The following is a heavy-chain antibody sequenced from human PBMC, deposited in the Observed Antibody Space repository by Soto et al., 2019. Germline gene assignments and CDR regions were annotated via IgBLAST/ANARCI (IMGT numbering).Heavy chain of an antibody. Sequence: QVQLVEYGGRVVQPGRSLRLSCAASGFTFGSYGMHGVRQAPGKGLEWAAVIGHDGSNKYYADSVKGRFPISRDSSKDTLYLQTNSLRAEATAVYYCARGESYGDYNWFDPWGQGTLVPVSS. CDR2: IGHDGSNK. V-gene: IGHV3-33*01. J-gene: IGHJ5*02. D-gene: IGHD4-17*01. CDR3: ARGESYGDYNWFDP. CDR1: GFTFGSYG.